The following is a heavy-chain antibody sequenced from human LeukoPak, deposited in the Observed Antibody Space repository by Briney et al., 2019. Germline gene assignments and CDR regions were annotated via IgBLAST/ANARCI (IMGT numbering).Heavy chain of an antibody. CDR2: MHHSGKA. D-gene: IGHD3-10*01. V-gene: IGHV4-59*11. Sequence: RPSETLSLTCAVSGVSMIDHYWSWVRQPPGKGLEWVGYMHHSGKANSNPSLKSRVTISVDTSKNQVSLKLSSVTAADTAVYYCARDTHEYGSGSYYDDTFDSWGQGTLVTVSS. CDR1: GVSMIDHY. CDR3: ARDTHEYGSGSYYDDTFDS. J-gene: IGHJ3*02.